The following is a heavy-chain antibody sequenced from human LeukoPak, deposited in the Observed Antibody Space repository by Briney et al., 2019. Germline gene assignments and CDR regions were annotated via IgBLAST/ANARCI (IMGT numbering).Heavy chain of an antibody. V-gene: IGHV3-23*01. CDR1: SFTISIYA. D-gene: IGHD2-8*01. CDR3: AKGHAGDCTYGY. CDR2: ISGGGSST. J-gene: IGHJ4*02. Sequence: PGGSLRLSWAAASFTISIYAMSCGRQAPGKGLEWVSTISGGGSSTYYADSVKGRFTISKDNSQNTVYLQMNTLSGEDTAVYYFAKGHAGDCTYGYWGQGTLVTVSS.